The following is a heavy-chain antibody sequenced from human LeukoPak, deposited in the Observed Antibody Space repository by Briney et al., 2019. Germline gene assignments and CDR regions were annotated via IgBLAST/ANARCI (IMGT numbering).Heavy chain of an antibody. J-gene: IGHJ6*03. D-gene: IGHD3-10*01. CDR3: AREGYGSGSYYYYYYYMDV. CDR1: GGSISSYY. V-gene: IGHV4-59*01. Sequence: SETLSLTCTVSGGSISSYYWSWIRQPPGKGLEWIGYIYYSGSTNYNPSLKSRVDISVDTSKNQFSLKLSSVTAADTAVYYCAREGYGSGSYYYYYYYMDVWGKGTTVTVSS. CDR2: IYYSGST.